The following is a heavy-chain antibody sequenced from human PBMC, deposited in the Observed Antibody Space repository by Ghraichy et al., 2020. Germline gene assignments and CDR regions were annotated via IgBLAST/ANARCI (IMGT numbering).Heavy chain of an antibody. Sequence: GESLNISCAASGFTFSSYAMSWVRQAPGKGLEWVSAISGSGGSTYYADSVKGRFTISRDNSKNTLYLQMNSLRAEDTAVYYCAKDLDVVVVAATAYYYGMDVWGQGTTVTVSS. CDR2: ISGSGGST. J-gene: IGHJ6*02. V-gene: IGHV3-23*01. D-gene: IGHD2-15*01. CDR3: AKDLDVVVVAATAYYYGMDV. CDR1: GFTFSSYA.